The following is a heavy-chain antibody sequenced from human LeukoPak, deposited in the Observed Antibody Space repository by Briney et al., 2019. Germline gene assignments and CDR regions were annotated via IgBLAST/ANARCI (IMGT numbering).Heavy chain of an antibody. CDR2: INPNSGGT. V-gene: IGHV1-2*02. CDR1: GHTFTYSY. Sequence: GASVTVSFKASGHTFTYSYMHWVRQAPGQGLEYSAWINPNSGGTNYAQKFQGRVTMTRDTSISTAYMELSRLRSDDTAVYYCATSTIFGVVPLGYWGQGTLVTVSS. CDR3: ATSTIFGVVPLGY. D-gene: IGHD3-3*01. J-gene: IGHJ4*02.